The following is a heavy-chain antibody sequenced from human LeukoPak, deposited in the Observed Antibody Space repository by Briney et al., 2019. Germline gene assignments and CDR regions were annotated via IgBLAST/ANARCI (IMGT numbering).Heavy chain of an antibody. CDR3: ARDYYGSGSYFGAFDI. CDR1: GGSISSGSYY. D-gene: IGHD3-10*01. J-gene: IGHJ3*02. V-gene: IGHV4-61*02. Sequence: PSETLSLTCTVSGGSISSGSYYWSWIRQPAGTGLEWIVRIYTSGSTNYNPSLKSRVTISVDTSKNQFSLKLSSVTAADTAVYYCARDYYGSGSYFGAFDIWGQGTMVTVSS. CDR2: IYTSGST.